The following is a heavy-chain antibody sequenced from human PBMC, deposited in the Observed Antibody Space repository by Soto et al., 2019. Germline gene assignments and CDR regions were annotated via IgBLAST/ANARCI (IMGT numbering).Heavy chain of an antibody. J-gene: IGHJ6*02. V-gene: IGHV1-69*01. Sequence: QVQLVQSGAEEKKPGSSVKVSCKTSVGTVSTYAINWVRQAPGQGLEWMGGIIPIFGIVKYAQKLQDRVTITADESTSTAYMELSSLRSEDTAVYYCARGFRGDYYYYGLDVWGQGTTVTVSS. CDR3: ARGFRGDYYYYGLDV. CDR2: IIPIFGIV. CDR1: VGTVSTYA. D-gene: IGHD3-3*01.